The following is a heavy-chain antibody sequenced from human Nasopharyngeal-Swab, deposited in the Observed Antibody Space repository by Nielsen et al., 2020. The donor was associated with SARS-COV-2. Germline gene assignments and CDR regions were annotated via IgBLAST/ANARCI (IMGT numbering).Heavy chain of an antibody. V-gene: IGHV4-59*01. CDR2: IYYSGGA. D-gene: IGHD3-3*01. J-gene: IGHJ5*02. Sequence: WIRQPPGKGQEWIGYIYYSGGANYNLSLKSRVTISVDTSKNQFSLKLNSVTAADTAVYYCAKYAHYDFLSGYHLGWFDPWGQGTLVTVSS. CDR3: AKYAHYDFLSGYHLGWFDP.